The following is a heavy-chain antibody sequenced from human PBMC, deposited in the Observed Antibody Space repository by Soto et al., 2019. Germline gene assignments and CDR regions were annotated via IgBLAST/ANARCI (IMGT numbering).Heavy chain of an antibody. D-gene: IGHD4-17*01. J-gene: IGHJ4*02. Sequence: SETLSLTCAVSGGSIISGCYSWSWIRQPPGKGLEWIGYIYHSGSTYYNPSLKSRVTISVDRSKNQFSLKLSSVTAADTAVYYCASMTTVTNIDYWGQGNLVTVSS. CDR3: ASMTTVTNIDY. CDR1: GGSIISGCYS. CDR2: IYHSGST. V-gene: IGHV4-30-2*01.